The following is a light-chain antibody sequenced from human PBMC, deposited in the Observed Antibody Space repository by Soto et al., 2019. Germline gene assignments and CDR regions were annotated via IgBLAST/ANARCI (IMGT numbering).Light chain of an antibody. CDR3: MQATQPPWT. CDR2: KPS. CDR1: ESLVHSDGNTY. Sequence: DIVMTQTPLSAPVTLGQAASISCRPSESLVHSDGNTYLSWLQQRTGQPPRLXIYKPSHRLSGVPDRFSGSGAGTDLRLKISRVEAEDVAAYYCMQATQPPWTCGQGTKVDIK. J-gene: IGKJ1*01. V-gene: IGKV2-24*01.